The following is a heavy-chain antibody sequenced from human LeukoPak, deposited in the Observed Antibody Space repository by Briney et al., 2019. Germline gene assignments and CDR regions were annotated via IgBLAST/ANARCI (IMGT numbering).Heavy chain of an antibody. V-gene: IGHV4-4*07. Sequence: SETLSLTCTVSGGSISSYYWSWLRQPAGKGLEWIGRIYTSGSTNYNPSLKSRVTMSVDTSKNQFSLKLSSVTAADTAVYYCAREEADIVGATAFDYWGQGTLVTVSS. CDR3: AREEADIVGATAFDY. D-gene: IGHD1-26*01. CDR1: GGSISSYY. CDR2: IYTSGST. J-gene: IGHJ4*02.